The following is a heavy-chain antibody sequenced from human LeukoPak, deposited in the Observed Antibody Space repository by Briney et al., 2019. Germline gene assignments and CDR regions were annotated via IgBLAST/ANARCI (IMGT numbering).Heavy chain of an antibody. J-gene: IGHJ4*02. CDR2: INHSGST. CDR3: ARSHTVTRWHFDY. V-gene: IGHV4-34*01. D-gene: IGHD4-17*01. Sequence: NPSETLSLTCAVYGGSFSGYYWSWIRQPPGKGLEWIGEINHSGSTNYNPSLKSRVTISVDTSKNQFSLKLSSVTAADTAVYYCARSHTVTRWHFDYWGQGTLVTVSS. CDR1: GGSFSGYY.